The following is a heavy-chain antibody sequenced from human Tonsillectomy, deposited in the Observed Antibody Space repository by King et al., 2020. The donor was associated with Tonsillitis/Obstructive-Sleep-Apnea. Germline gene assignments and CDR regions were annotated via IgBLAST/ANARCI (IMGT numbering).Heavy chain of an antibody. D-gene: IGHD2-15*01. CDR2: INHSGST. J-gene: IGHJ1*01. CDR3: AGGRIVVVVAATPDLYFQH. V-gene: IGHV4-34*01. Sequence: VQLQQWGAGLLKPSETLSITCAVHGGSFSGYYWSWIRQPPGKGLEWIGEINHSGSTNYNPSLKSRVTISVDTSKNQFSLKMSSVTAADTAVKYCAGGRIVVVVAATPDLYFQHCGQGTLVTVSS. CDR1: GGSFSGYY.